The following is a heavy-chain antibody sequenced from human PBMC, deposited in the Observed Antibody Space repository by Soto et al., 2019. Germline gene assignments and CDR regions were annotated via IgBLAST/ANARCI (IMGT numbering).Heavy chain of an antibody. Sequence: GGSLRLSCAASGFTFSSYGMHWVRQAPGKGLEWVAVIWYDGSNKYYADSVKGRFTISRDNSKNTLYLQMNSLRAEDTAVYYCARSTVTTTFGYYYMDVWGKGTTVTVSS. CDR3: ARSTVTTTFGYYYMDV. V-gene: IGHV3-33*01. CDR1: GFTFSSYG. CDR2: IWYDGSNK. J-gene: IGHJ6*03. D-gene: IGHD4-17*01.